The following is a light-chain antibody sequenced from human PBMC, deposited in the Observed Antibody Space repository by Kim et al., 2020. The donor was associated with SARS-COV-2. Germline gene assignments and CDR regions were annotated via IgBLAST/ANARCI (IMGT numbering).Light chain of an antibody. CDR3: HQRSNWPT. CDR2: DAS. V-gene: IGKV3-11*01. CDR1: QNINTY. Sequence: IVLTQSPVTLSLSPGERATLSCRASQNINTYLAWYQHKPGQAPRLLIYDASNRATGIPGRFSGRGSGTDFTLTISSLEPEDFAVYYCHQRSNWPTFGQGTRLEIK. J-gene: IGKJ5*01.